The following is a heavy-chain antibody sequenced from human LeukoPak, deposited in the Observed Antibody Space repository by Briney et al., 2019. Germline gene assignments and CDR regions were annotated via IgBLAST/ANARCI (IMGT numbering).Heavy chain of an antibody. J-gene: IGHJ4*02. V-gene: IGHV3-7*01. CDR2: IKQDGSEK. CDR3: ARDPSRGSSWTRDY. CDR1: GFTFSSYW. D-gene: IGHD6-13*01. Sequence: PGGSLRLSCAASGFTFSSYWMSWVRQAPGKGLEWVANIKQDGSEKYYVDSVKGRFTISRDNAKNSLYLQMNSLRAEDTAVYYCARDPSRGSSWTRDYWGQGTLVTVSS.